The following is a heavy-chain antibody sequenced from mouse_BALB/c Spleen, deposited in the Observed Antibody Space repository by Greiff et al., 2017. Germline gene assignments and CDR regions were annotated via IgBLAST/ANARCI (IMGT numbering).Heavy chain of an antibody. CDR1: GYTFTDYE. Sequence: QVQLQQSGAELVRPGASVTLSCKASGYTFTDYEMHWVKHTPVHGLEWIGAIDPETGGTAYNQKFKGKATLTADKSSSTAYMELRSLTSEDSAVYYCTRYYGSTFAYWGQGTLVTVSA. D-gene: IGHD1-1*01. V-gene: IGHV1-15*01. J-gene: IGHJ3*01. CDR3: TRYYGSTFAY. CDR2: IDPETGGT.